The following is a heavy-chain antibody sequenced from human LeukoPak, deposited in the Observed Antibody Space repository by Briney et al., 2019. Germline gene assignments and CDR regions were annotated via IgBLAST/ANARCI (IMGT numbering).Heavy chain of an antibody. CDR1: AFTVIRYW. J-gene: IGHJ4*02. CDR2: IKQEGSEK. V-gene: IGHV3-7*01. D-gene: IGHD2-8*01. CDR3: ARVSCTSGVCYGFDY. Sequence: GRSLRLSCAAAAFTVIRYWISWVRQPPGKLREWVANIKQEGSEKYQGDSVKGPFTISTATAMHSLYLQMNCRMSKDTAVYYCARVSCTSGVCYGFDYWGQGTLVTVSS.